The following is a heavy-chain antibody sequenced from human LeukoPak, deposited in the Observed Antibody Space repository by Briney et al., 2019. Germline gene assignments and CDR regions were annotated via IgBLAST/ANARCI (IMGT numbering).Heavy chain of an antibody. V-gene: IGHV3-23*01. Sequence: PGGSLILSCAASGFTFSSYAMSWVRQAPGKGLEWVSAISGSGGSTYYADSVKGRFTISRDNSKNTLYLQMNSLRAEDTAVYYCAKVATIFGVVIISPAEYYFDYWGQGTLVTVSS. CDR2: ISGSGGST. CDR3: AKVATIFGVVIISPAEYYFDY. J-gene: IGHJ4*02. CDR1: GFTFSSYA. D-gene: IGHD3-3*01.